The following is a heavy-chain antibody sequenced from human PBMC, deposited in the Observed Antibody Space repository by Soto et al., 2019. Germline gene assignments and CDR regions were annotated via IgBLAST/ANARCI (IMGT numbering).Heavy chain of an antibody. Sequence: QVQLVQSGAEVKKPGSSVKVSCKASGGTFNKDAFSWVRQAPGQGLEWVGGIIPIFGTPNYAQMFQGRVRITADKSTSTAYLELSSLRSEDTDVYYCERAEVGAYCGGDCYSEAFDIWGQGTMVTVSS. CDR3: ERAEVGAYCGGDCYSEAFDI. J-gene: IGHJ3*02. D-gene: IGHD2-21*02. CDR1: GGTFNKDA. CDR2: IIPIFGTP. V-gene: IGHV1-69*06.